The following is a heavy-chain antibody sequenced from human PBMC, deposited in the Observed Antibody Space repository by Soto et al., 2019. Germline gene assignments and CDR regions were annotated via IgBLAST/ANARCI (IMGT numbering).Heavy chain of an antibody. CDR2: IYYSGST. J-gene: IGHJ6*02. V-gene: IGHV4-31*03. Sequence: QVQLQESGPGLVKPSQTLSLTCTVSGGSISSGGYYWGWIRQHPGKGREWIGYIYYSGSTYYNPSLKSRVTISVDTSKNQFSLKLSSVTAADTAVYYCARAYGSGYMDVWGQGTTVTVSS. D-gene: IGHD3-10*01. CDR3: ARAYGSGYMDV. CDR1: GGSISSGGYY.